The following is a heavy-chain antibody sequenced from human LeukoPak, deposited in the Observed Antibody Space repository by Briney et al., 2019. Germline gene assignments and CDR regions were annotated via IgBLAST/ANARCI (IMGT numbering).Heavy chain of an antibody. D-gene: IGHD2-2*01. J-gene: IGHJ4*02. Sequence: SETLSLTCSVSGGSISGSSYYWGWIRQPPGKGLEWIGSIYYSRSTYYNPSLKSRVTISVDTSKNQFSLKLSSVTAADTAVYYCARDPHCSSTNCPFDFWGQGTLVIVSS. CDR1: GGSISGSSYY. V-gene: IGHV4-39*02. CDR3: ARDPHCSSTNCPFDF. CDR2: IYYSRST.